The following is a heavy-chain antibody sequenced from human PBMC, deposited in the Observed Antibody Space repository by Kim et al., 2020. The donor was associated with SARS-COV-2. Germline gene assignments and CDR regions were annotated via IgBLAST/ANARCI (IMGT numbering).Heavy chain of an antibody. V-gene: IGHV1-69*04. Sequence: SVKVSCKASGGTFSSYAISWVRQAPGQGLEWMGRIIPILGIANYAQKFQGRVTITADKSTSTAYMELSSLRSEDTAVYYCASQITMVRGVITNYGMDVWGRGTTVTVSS. CDR1: GGTFSSYA. CDR2: IIPILGIA. CDR3: ASQITMVRGVITNYGMDV. D-gene: IGHD3-10*01. J-gene: IGHJ6*02.